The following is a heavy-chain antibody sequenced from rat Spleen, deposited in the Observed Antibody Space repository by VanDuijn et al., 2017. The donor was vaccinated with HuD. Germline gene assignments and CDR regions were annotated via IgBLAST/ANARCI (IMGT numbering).Heavy chain of an antibody. CDR3: TRDRAYTADYYYRWFAY. J-gene: IGHJ3*01. CDR2: INSAGTT. CDR1: GHSITSSYR. Sequence: EVQLQESGPGPVKVSESLSLTCSVTGHSITSSYRWNWIRKFPGNKLEWMGYINSAGTTNFNPSLKSRISITRDTSKNQFFLQVNSISSEDTATYYCTRDRAYTADYYYRWFAYWGQGTLVTVSS. V-gene: IGHV3-3*01. D-gene: IGHD1-6*01.